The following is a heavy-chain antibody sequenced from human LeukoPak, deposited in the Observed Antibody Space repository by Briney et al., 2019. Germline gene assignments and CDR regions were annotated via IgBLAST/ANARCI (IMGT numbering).Heavy chain of an antibody. V-gene: IGHV3-23*01. CDR1: GFTFSSYA. J-gene: IGHJ6*03. CDR3: ARSLYSFYYMDV. CDR2: ISGSGGST. D-gene: IGHD4-11*01. Sequence: GGSLRLSCAASGFTFSSYAMSWVRRAPGKGLEWVSAISGSGGSTYYADSVKGRFTISRDNSKNTLYLQMNSLRAEDTAVYYCARSLYSFYYMDVWGKGTTVTVSS.